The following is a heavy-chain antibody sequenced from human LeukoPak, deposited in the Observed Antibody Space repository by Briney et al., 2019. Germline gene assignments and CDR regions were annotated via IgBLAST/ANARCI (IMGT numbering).Heavy chain of an antibody. Sequence: GGSLRLSCAASGFTFSSDGMHWVRQAPGKGLEWVAVISYDGSNKYYADSVKGRFTISRDNSKNTLYLQMNSLRAEDTAVYYCAKDSNAYYDILTGPSFDYWDQGTLVTVSS. D-gene: IGHD3-9*01. J-gene: IGHJ4*02. CDR3: AKDSNAYYDILTGPSFDY. CDR1: GFTFSSDG. V-gene: IGHV3-30*18. CDR2: ISYDGSNK.